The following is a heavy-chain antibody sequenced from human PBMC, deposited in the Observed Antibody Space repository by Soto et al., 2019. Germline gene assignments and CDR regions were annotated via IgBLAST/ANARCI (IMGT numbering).Heavy chain of an antibody. CDR2: ISHSGST. CDR3: ARNKRFFTMVGGVTKNWFDP. D-gene: IGHD3-10*01. CDR1: GGSFSGYY. V-gene: IGHV4-34*01. Sequence: SETLSLTCTVYGGSFSGYYGSWIRQPPGKGLEWIGEISHSGSTNYNPSLKSRVTISIDTSKNQFSLKLSSVTAADTAVYYCARNKRFFTMVGGVTKNWFDPGGQGTLVTVSS. J-gene: IGHJ5*02.